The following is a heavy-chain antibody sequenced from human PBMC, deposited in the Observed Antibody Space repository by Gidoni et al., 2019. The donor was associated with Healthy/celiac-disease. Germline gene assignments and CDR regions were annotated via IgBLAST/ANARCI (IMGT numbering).Heavy chain of an antibody. CDR1: GFPFSSYA. D-gene: IGHD3-10*01. Sequence: EVQLLESGGGLVQPGGSLRLSCAASGFPFSSYAMSWVRQAPGKGLEWVSAISGSGGSTYYADSVKGRFTISRDNSKNTLYLQMNSLRAEDTAVYYCAKDQGYYYGSGSIYWGQGTLVTVSS. CDR2: ISGSGGST. CDR3: AKDQGYYYGSGSIY. V-gene: IGHV3-23*01. J-gene: IGHJ4*02.